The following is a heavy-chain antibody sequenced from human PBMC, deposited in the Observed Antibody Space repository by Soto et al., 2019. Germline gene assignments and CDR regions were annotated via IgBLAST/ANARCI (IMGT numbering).Heavy chain of an antibody. CDR1: GFTFSSYG. CDR2: ISYDGSNK. V-gene: IGHV3-30*18. J-gene: IGHJ4*02. CDR3: AKDVNYDFWSGYYPGY. D-gene: IGHD3-3*01. Sequence: GGSLRLSCAASGFTFSSYGMHWVRQAPGKGLEWVAVISYDGSNKYYADSVKGRFTISRDNSKNTLYLQMNSLRAEDTAVYYCAKDVNYDFWSGYYPGYWGQGTLVTVSS.